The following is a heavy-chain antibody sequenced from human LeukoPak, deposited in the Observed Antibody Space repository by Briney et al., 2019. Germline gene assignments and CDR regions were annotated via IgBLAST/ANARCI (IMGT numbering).Heavy chain of an antibody. D-gene: IGHD6-19*01. V-gene: IGHV3-72*01. CDR1: GFAFSEHY. Sequence: GGSLRLSCAASGFAFSEHYMDWVRHAPRKGLEWVGRTRNKAIYYITEYAASVKGRFTISRDDSKNSLYLQMDSLKTEDTAVYYCARVGYHTSSGSLDYWGQGTLVTVSS. J-gene: IGHJ4*02. CDR2: TRNKAIYYIT. CDR3: ARVGYHTSSGSLDY.